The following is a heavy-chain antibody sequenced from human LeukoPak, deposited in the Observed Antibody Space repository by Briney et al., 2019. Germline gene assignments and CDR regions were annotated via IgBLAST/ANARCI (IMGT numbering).Heavy chain of an antibody. CDR3: ARGTNIGYCSSTSCWALFDP. J-gene: IGHJ5*02. CDR1: GGSFSGYY. Sequence: SETLSLTCAVYGGSFSGYYWSWIRQPPGKGLEWIGEINHSGSTNYNPSLKSRVTISVDTSKNQFSLKLSSVTAADTAVYYCARGTNIGYCSSTSCWALFDPWGQGTLVTVSS. D-gene: IGHD2-2*01. CDR2: INHSGST. V-gene: IGHV4-34*01.